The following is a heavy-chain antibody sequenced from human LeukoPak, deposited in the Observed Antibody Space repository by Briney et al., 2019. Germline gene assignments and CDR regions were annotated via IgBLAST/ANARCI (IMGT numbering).Heavy chain of an antibody. D-gene: IGHD2-2*02. Sequence: SQTLSLTCTVSGGSISSGGYYWSWIRQHPGKGLEWIGYIYYSGNTYYNPSLKSRVTISLDTSKSQFSLKLSSVTAADTAVYFCARDDCSTTSCYIGAFDIWGQGTLVTVSS. V-gene: IGHV4-31*03. CDR2: IYYSGNT. J-gene: IGHJ3*02. CDR1: GGSISSGGYY. CDR3: ARDDCSTTSCYIGAFDI.